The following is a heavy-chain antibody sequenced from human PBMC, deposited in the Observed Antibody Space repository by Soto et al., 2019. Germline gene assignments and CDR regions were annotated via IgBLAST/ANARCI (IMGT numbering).Heavy chain of an antibody. Sequence: ELQLLESGGGLVQPGGTLRLSCAASGFIFSSYAMNWVRQAPAKGLEWVSDISGSGRSPSYADSVKGRFTISRDNSKKSLYPEMNSLRAEDTAVYYCAKEKISTSCCNWFDPWGQGSLVTVSS. CDR1: GFIFSSYA. CDR3: AKEKISTSCCNWFDP. J-gene: IGHJ5*02. V-gene: IGHV3-23*01. CDR2: ISGSGRSP. D-gene: IGHD2-2*01.